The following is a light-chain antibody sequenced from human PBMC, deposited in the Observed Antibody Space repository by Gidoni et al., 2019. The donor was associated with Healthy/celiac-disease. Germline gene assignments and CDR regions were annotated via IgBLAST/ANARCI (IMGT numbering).Light chain of an antibody. V-gene: IGKV1-39*01. CDR1: QSISSY. Sequence: DSQMNQSPSSLSASVGDRVTITCRASQSISSYLNWYQQKPGKAPKLLIYAASSLQSGVPSRFSGSGSGTDFTLTISSLQPEDFATYYCQQRYSTPRVTFGPGTKVDIK. CDR2: AAS. CDR3: QQRYSTPRVT. J-gene: IGKJ3*01.